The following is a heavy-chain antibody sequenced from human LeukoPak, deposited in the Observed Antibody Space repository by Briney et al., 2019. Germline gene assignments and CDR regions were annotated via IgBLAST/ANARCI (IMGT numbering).Heavy chain of an antibody. D-gene: IGHD3-10*01. CDR3: ARCGYYGSGSYYNEYYYYMDV. V-gene: IGHV4-59*01. Sequence: PSETLSLTCTVSGGSISSYYWSWIRQPPGKGLEWIGYIYYSGSTNYNPSLKSRVTISVDTSKNQFSLKLSSVTAADTAVYYCARCGYYGSGSYYNEYYYYMDVWGKGTTVTVSS. J-gene: IGHJ6*03. CDR1: GGSISSYY. CDR2: IYYSGST.